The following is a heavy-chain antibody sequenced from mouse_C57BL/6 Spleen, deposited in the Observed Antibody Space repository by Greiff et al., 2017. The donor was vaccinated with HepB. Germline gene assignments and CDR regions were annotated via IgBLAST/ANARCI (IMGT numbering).Heavy chain of an antibody. V-gene: IGHV1-52*01. D-gene: IGHD2-5*01. CDR3: ARSPYSNSWYFDV. J-gene: IGHJ1*03. Sequence: VQLQQPGAELVRPGSSVKLSCKASGYTFTSYWMHWVKQRPIQGLEWIGNIDPSDSETHYNQKFKDKATLTVDKSSSTAYMQLSSLTSEDSAVYDCARSPYSNSWYFDVWGTGTTVTVSS. CDR1: GYTFTSYW. CDR2: IDPSDSET.